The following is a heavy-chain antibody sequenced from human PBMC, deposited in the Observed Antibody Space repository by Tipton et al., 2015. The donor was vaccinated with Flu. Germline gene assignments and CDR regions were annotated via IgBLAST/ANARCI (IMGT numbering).Heavy chain of an antibody. CDR1: GGSFSDYY. CDR3: ARLSYYDVDLKNFYFDH. V-gene: IGHV4-4*07. Sequence: TLSLTCAVSGGSFSDYYWSWIRQPAGKGLEWIGRIYASGSTTYNPSLKSRVTMSVDTSKSQFSLMLRSVTAADTAVYYCARLSYYDVDLKNFYFDHWGQGALVTVSS. J-gene: IGHJ4*02. D-gene: IGHD3-10*02. CDR2: IYASGST.